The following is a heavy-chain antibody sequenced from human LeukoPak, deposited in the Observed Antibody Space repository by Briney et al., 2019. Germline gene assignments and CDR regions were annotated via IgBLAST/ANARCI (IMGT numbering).Heavy chain of an antibody. J-gene: IGHJ4*02. Sequence: PPGGSLRLSCAASGFTFSSYGMHWVRQAPGKGLEWVAVIWYDGSNKYYADSVKGRFTISRDNSKNTLYLQMNSLRAEDTAVYYCAKGYSNYFLYHFDYWGQGTLVTVSS. V-gene: IGHV3-33*06. CDR2: IWYDGSNK. CDR1: GFTFSSYG. CDR3: AKGYSNYFLYHFDY. D-gene: IGHD2/OR15-2a*01.